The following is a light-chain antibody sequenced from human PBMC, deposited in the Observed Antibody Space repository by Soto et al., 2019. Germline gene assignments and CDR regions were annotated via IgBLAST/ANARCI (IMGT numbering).Light chain of an antibody. J-gene: IGKJ1*01. V-gene: IGKV1-17*01. Sequence: DIQMTQSPSSLSASVGDRVTITCRASQGIGNHLAWYQQKPGEAPKRLIYDISSLQSGVPSRFSGSGSGTEFTLTINSLQPEDFATYYCLQHNGFPWTFGQGTKVEIK. CDR3: LQHNGFPWT. CDR1: QGIGNH. CDR2: DIS.